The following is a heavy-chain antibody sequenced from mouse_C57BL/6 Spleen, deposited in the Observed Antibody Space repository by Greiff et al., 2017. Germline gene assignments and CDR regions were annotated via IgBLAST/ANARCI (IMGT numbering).Heavy chain of an antibody. CDR1: GYTFTSYW. D-gene: IGHD1-1*01. CDR2: IHPNSGST. J-gene: IGHJ2*01. V-gene: IGHV1-64*01. Sequence: VQLQQPGAELVKPGASVKLSCKASGYTFTSYWMHWVKQRPGQGLEWIGMIHPNSGSTNYNEKFKSKATLTVDKSSSTAYMQLSSLTSEDSAVYYCARSPYYYGSREDYCDYWGQGTTLTVSS. CDR3: ARSPYYYGSREDYCDY.